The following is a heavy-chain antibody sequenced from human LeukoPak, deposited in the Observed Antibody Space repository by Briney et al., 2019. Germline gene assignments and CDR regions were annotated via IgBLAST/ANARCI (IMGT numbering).Heavy chain of an antibody. Sequence: GGSLRLSCAASGFTFSSYSMNWVRQAPGKGLEWVSSISSSSSYIYYADSVKGRFTISRDNSKNTLYLQMNSLRAEDTAVYYCARDLVGANSYWGQGTLVTVSS. J-gene: IGHJ4*02. CDR3: ARDLVGANSY. CDR1: GFTFSSYS. V-gene: IGHV3-21*01. D-gene: IGHD1-26*01. CDR2: ISSSSSYI.